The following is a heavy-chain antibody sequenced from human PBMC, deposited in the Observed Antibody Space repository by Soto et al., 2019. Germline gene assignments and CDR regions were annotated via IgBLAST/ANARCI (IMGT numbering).Heavy chain of an antibody. D-gene: IGHD6-13*01. V-gene: IGHV1-2*04. Sequence: GASVKVYCKASGYTFTGRHMHWVRQAPGQGLEWMGWINPNSGGTNYAQKFQGWVTMTRDTSISTAYMELSSLRSDDTAVYYCARARDPLYSSSLNGMDVWGQGTTVTVSS. CDR2: INPNSGGT. CDR1: GYTFTGRH. CDR3: ARARDPLYSSSLNGMDV. J-gene: IGHJ6*02.